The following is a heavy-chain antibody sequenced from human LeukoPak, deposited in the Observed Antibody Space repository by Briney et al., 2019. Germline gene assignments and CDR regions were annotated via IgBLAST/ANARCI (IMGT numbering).Heavy chain of an antibody. J-gene: IGHJ4*02. CDR3: ARQSRYGDFIDY. CDR1: GGPISRGGFY. V-gene: IGHV4-39*01. Sequence: SETLSLTCTVSGGPISRGGFYWAWIRQPPGKGLEWIASVYDSGSTYYSPSLKSRVTISADTSKNQFSLKMSSVTAADTAVYYCARQSRYGDFIDYWGQGTLVTVSS. CDR2: VYDSGST. D-gene: IGHD4-17*01.